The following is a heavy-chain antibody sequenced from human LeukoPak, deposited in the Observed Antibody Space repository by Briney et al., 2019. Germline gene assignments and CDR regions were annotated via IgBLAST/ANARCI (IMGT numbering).Heavy chain of an antibody. J-gene: IGHJ4*02. CDR1: GYSFTSYW. D-gene: IGHD6-19*01. Sequence: GESLKISCRGSGYSFTSYWIGWVRQMPGKGLEWMGIIYPGDSDTRYSPSFQGQVTISADKSIGTAYLQWSSLKASDTAMYYCARMVYAVAGSVDYWGQGTLVTVSS. CDR3: ARMVYAVAGSVDY. V-gene: IGHV5-51*01. CDR2: IYPGDSDT.